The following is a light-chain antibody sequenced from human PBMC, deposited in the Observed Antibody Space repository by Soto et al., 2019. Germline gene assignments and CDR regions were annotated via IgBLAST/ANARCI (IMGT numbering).Light chain of an antibody. CDR2: GAS. J-gene: IGKJ1*01. Sequence: TQSPSSLSASMGDRVTISCRASQSVSSNLAWYQQKPGQAPRLLIYGASTRATGIPARFSGSGSGTEFTLTISSLQSEDFAVYYCQQYNNWPPWTFGQGTKVEIK. V-gene: IGKV3D-15*01. CDR3: QQYNNWPPWT. CDR1: QSVSSN.